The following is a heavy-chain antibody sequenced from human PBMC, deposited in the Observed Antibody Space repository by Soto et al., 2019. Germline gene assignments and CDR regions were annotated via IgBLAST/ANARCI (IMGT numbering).Heavy chain of an antibody. D-gene: IGHD2-21*02. V-gene: IGHV6-1*01. CDR3: ARDLWGYCGADCYPLDV. CDR2: TYYRSKWYN. Sequence: SQTLSLTCVISGDSVSSNIAAWNWIRQSPSRGLEWLGRTYYRSKWYNDYSESVKSRVSINPDTSKNQFSLQLSSVTPEDTAVYYCARDLWGYCGADCYPLDVWGQGTTVTVSS. CDR1: GDSVSSNIAA. J-gene: IGHJ6*02.